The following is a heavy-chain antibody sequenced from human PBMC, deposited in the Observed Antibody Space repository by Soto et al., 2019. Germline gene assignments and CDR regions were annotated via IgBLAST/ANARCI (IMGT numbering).Heavy chain of an antibody. CDR2: ISGSGGST. V-gene: IGHV3-23*01. CDR3: ARGTMVRGDFDY. Sequence: LRLSCAASGFTFSSYAMSWVRQAPGKGLEWVSAISGSGGSTFYADSVKGRFTISRDNSKNTLYLQMNSLRAEDTAVYYCARGTMVRGDFDYWGQGTLVTVSS. J-gene: IGHJ4*02. CDR1: GFTFSSYA. D-gene: IGHD3-10*01.